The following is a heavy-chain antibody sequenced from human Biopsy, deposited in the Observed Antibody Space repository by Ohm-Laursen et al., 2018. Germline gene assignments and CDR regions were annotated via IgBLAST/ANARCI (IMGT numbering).Heavy chain of an antibody. V-gene: IGHV3-9*01. CDR3: TKRRTAVRPFDS. Sequence: SSLRLSCAASGFIFSNYGMHWVRQPPGKGLAGVSGISGSSNNIIYADSVRGRFTISRDNAKSSLYLEMNSLRSEHTAFYYFTKRRTAVRPFDSWGHGTLVTVSS. D-gene: IGHD6-25*01. CDR1: GFIFSNYG. CDR2: ISGSSNNI. J-gene: IGHJ4*01.